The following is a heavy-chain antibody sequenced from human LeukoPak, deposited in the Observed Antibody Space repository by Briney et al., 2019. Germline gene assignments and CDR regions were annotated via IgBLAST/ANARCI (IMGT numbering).Heavy chain of an antibody. CDR2: ISYDGNNK. J-gene: IGHJ3*02. CDR3: AKSRSGSYDDAFDI. CDR1: GFTFNSCG. D-gene: IGHD1-26*01. Sequence: GGSLRLSCAASGFTFNSCGMHWVRQAPGKGLAWVAVISYDGNNKYYADSVKGRFTISRDNSKNTLYLQMNSLRAEDTAVYHCAKSRSGSYDDAFDIWGQGTMVSVSS. V-gene: IGHV3-30*18.